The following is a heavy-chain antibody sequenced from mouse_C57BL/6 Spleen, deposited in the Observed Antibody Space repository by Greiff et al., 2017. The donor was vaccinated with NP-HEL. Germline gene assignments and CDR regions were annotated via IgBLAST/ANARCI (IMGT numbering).Heavy chain of an antibody. CDR3: ARQGYYGSSYDFFDY. V-gene: IGHV1-22*01. CDR1: GYTFTDYN. Sequence: EVQLQQSGPELVKPGASVKMSCKASGYTFTDYNMHWVKQSHGKSLEWIGYINPNNGGTSYNQKFKGKATLTVNKSSSTAYMELRSLTSEDSAVYYCARQGYYGSSYDFFDYWGQGTTLTVSS. CDR2: INPNNGGT. D-gene: IGHD1-1*01. J-gene: IGHJ2*01.